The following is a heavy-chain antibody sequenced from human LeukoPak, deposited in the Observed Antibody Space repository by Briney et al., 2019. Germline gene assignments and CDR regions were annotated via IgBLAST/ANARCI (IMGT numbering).Heavy chain of an antibody. D-gene: IGHD5-12*01. CDR1: GGSISSSGYS. CDR2: IYHSGST. Sequence: KTSETLSLTCAVSGGSISSSGYSWSWIRQPPGKGLEWIGYIYHSGSTYYNPSLKSRVTISVDRSKNQFSLKLSSVTAADTAVYYCARGGGSGGYAPVDYWGQGTLVTVSS. CDR3: ARGGGSGGYAPVDY. J-gene: IGHJ4*02. V-gene: IGHV4-30-2*01.